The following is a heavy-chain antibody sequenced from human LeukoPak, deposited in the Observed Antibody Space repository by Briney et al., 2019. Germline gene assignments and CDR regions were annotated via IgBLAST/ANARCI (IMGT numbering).Heavy chain of an antibody. CDR2: IIPIFGTA. CDR1: GGTFSSYA. Sequence: SVKVSCKASGGTFSSYAISWVRQAPGQGLEWMGGIIPIFGTANYAQKFQGRVTITTAESTSTAYMELSSLRSEDTAVYYCARGFYGSGSNLLVYWGQGTLVTVSS. CDR3: ARGFYGSGSNLLVY. V-gene: IGHV1-69*05. D-gene: IGHD3-10*01. J-gene: IGHJ4*02.